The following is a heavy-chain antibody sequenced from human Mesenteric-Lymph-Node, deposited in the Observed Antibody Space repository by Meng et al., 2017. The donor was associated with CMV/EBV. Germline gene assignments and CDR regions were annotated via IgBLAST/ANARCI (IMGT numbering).Heavy chain of an antibody. CDR2: INHSGST. Sequence: SETLSLTCAVYGGSFSGYYWSWIRQPPGKGLEWIGEINHSGSTNYNPSLKSRVTISVDMSKNQFSLNLSSVTAADTAVYYCATSTFGVVIRDAFDLWGQGTMVTVSS. J-gene: IGHJ3*01. CDR3: ATSTFGVVIRDAFDL. CDR1: GGSFSGYY. D-gene: IGHD3-3*01. V-gene: IGHV4-34*01.